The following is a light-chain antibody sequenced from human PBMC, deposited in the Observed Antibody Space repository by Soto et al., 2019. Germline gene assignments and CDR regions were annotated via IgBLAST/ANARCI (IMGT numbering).Light chain of an antibody. J-gene: IGLJ1*01. Sequence: QSVLTQPPSVSGAPGQRVTISGTGSSSNIGADYDVHWYQQRPGTAPKLLIFGNINRPSGVPDRFSGVKSGTSGSLAITGLQGEDEGDYYCQSYDSSLSARYVFGTGTTLTVL. CDR2: GNI. CDR3: QSYDSSLSARYV. CDR1: SSNIGADYD. V-gene: IGLV1-40*01.